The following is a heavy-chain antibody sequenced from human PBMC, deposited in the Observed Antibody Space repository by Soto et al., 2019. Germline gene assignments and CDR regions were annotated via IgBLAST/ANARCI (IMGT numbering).Heavy chain of an antibody. J-gene: IGHJ6*03. CDR1: GFTFSDYY. D-gene: IGHD4-4*01. CDR3: ARDSATVTSRGYMGV. Sequence: GGSLRLSCAASGFTFSDYYMSWIRQAPGKGLEWVSYISSSGSTIYYADSVKGRFTIARDKAKNSLYLQMNSLRAEDTAVYYCARDSATVTSRGYMGVWGKGTTVTVSS. V-gene: IGHV3-11*01. CDR2: ISSSGSTI.